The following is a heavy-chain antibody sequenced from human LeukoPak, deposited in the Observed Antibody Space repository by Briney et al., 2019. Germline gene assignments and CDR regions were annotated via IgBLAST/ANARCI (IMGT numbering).Heavy chain of an antibody. D-gene: IGHD2-2*02. J-gene: IGHJ6*02. V-gene: IGHV3-23*01. CDR1: GGSVSSGSYY. Sequence: ETLSLTCTVSGGSVSSGSYYWSWIRQPPGKGLEWVSAITGSGENTYYANSVKGRFTISRDNSKNTLYLQMNSLRAEDTAVYYCARGEYCSSTSCYTEDYYYYGMDVWGQGTTVTVSS. CDR2: ITGSGENT. CDR3: ARGEYCSSTSCYTEDYYYYGMDV.